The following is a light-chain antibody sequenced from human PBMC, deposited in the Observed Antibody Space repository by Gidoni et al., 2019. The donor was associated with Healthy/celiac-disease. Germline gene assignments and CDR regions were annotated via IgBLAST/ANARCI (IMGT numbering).Light chain of an antibody. V-gene: IGLV2-14*03. CDR1: SRDVGGYNY. CDR3: SSYTSSSTYV. CDR2: DVS. J-gene: IGLJ1*01. Sequence: QSSRTQPPTVSGSPGQSITISSTGTSRDVGGYNYVSWYQQPPGRAPKLMIYDVSHRPSGVSNRFSGSTSGNTASLTISWLQAEDEADYYCSSYTSSSTYVFGTGTKVTVL.